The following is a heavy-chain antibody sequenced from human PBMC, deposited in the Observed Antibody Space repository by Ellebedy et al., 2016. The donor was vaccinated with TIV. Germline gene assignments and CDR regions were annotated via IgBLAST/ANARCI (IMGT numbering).Heavy chain of an antibody. J-gene: IGHJ4*02. Sequence: PGGSLRLSCAASGFTFSSYAMSWVRQAPGKGLEWVSFIRYDGRNIYYADSVKGRFTISRDNSRNTVYLQMNSLRPEDTAVYYCAPHGRNFGGLEHWGQGTLVTVSS. CDR3: APHGRNFGGLEH. D-gene: IGHD3/OR15-3a*01. CDR2: IRYDGRNI. CDR1: GFTFSSYA. V-gene: IGHV3-30*02.